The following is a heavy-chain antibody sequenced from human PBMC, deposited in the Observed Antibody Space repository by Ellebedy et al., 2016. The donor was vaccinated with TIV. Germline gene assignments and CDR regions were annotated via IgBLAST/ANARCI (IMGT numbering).Heavy chain of an antibody. D-gene: IGHD3-3*01. CDR1: GGSISSYY. Sequence: SETLSLTCTVSGGSISSYYWSWIRQPPGKGLEWIGYIYYSGSTYYNPSLKSRVTISVDTSKNQFSLRLSSVTAADTAVYYCARADTFWSGYCFDLWGRGTLVTVSS. CDR3: ARADTFWSGYCFDL. J-gene: IGHJ2*01. CDR2: IYYSGST. V-gene: IGHV4-59*01.